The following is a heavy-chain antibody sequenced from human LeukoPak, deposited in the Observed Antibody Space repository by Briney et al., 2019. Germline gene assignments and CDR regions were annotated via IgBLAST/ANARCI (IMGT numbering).Heavy chain of an antibody. CDR2: VRPYNGDP. Sequence: ASVKVSCKASGDIFRRYGVTWARQAPGQGPEWMGWVRPYNGDPECAQKFQGRVTMSTDTSTDTSYMELRSLGSDDTAVYYCARPYSANWHPHTYRMDVWGQGTTVIVSS. D-gene: IGHD1-1*01. CDR1: GDIFRRYG. V-gene: IGHV1-18*04. CDR3: ARPYSANWHPHTYRMDV. J-gene: IGHJ6*02.